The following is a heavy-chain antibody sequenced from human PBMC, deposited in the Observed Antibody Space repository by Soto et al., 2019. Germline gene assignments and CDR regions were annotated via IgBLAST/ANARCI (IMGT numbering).Heavy chain of an antibody. CDR2: IYHSGST. CDR1: GGSISSGGYS. CDR3: ARAYYYVDY. J-gene: IGHJ4*02. D-gene: IGHD2-21*01. Sequence: QLQLQESGSGLVKPSQTLSLTCAVSGGSISSGGYSWSWIRQPPGKGLEWIGYIYHSGSTYYNPSLKSRVTISVDRSKNQFSLKLSSVTAADTAVYYRARAYYYVDYWGQGTLVTVSS. V-gene: IGHV4-30-2*01.